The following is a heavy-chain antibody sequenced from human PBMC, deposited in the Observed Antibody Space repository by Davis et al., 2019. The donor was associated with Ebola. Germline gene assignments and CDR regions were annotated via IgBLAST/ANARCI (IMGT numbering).Heavy chain of an antibody. CDR2: IVVGSGNT. J-gene: IGHJ6*02. V-gene: IGHV1-58*02. Sequence: SVKVSCKASGFPFTSSAMQWVRQARGQRLEWIGWIVVGSGNTNYAQKFQERVTITRDMSTSTAYMELSSLRSEDTAVYYCAADRGPYGMDVWGQGTTVTVSS. CDR3: AADRGPYGMDV. CDR1: GFPFTSSA.